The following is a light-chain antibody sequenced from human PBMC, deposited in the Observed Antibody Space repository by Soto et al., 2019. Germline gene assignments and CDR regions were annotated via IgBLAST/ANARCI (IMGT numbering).Light chain of an antibody. Sequence: EIVLTQYPATLSLSPGERATLSCRASQSVSSYLAWYQQKPGQPLRLLIYDASNRATRTPARFSGSGSGTDFTLTISSLEPEDFAIYYCVQRSTWPWTIGQGSKVEIK. CDR2: DAS. CDR3: VQRSTWPWT. V-gene: IGKV3-11*01. J-gene: IGKJ1*01. CDR1: QSVSSY.